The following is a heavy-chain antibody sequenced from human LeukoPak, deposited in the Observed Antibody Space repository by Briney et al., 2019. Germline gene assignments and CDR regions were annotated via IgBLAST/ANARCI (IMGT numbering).Heavy chain of an antibody. CDR3: ARDFLGVLGAFDI. Sequence: GASVKVSCKASGYTFTGYYMHWVRQAPGQGLEWMGWINTNTGNPTYAQGFTGRFVFSLDTSVSTAYLQISSLKAEDTAVYYCARDFLGVLGAFDIWGQGTMVTVSS. CDR2: INTNTGNP. J-gene: IGHJ3*02. CDR1: GYTFTGYY. V-gene: IGHV7-4-1*02. D-gene: IGHD3-16*01.